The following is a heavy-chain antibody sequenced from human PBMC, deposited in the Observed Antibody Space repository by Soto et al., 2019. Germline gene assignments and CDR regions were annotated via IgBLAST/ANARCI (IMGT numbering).Heavy chain of an antibody. D-gene: IGHD1-26*01. J-gene: IGHJ6*02. CDR1: GVSISGSRYY. CDR3: ARGGIPPSGYGIAYAMDV. Sequence: SETLSLTCTVSGVSISGSRYYWGWIRQPPGRGLEWIGNIYYSGSTYYTPALKSRVTLSVDTSKNQFSLNLNSVTAADTAVYYCARGGIPPSGYGIAYAMDVWGQGTTVT. V-gene: IGHV4-39*01. CDR2: IYYSGST.